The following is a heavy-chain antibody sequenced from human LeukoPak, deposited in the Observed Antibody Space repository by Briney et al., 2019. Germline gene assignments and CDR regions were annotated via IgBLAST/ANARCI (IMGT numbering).Heavy chain of an antibody. V-gene: IGHV1-2*02. J-gene: IGHJ5*02. CDR1: GYNFPTYG. Sequence: ASVKVSCKASGYNFPTYGINWLRQAPGQGLEWMGWINPNSGGTNYAQKFQGRVTMTRDTSISTAYVELSRLRSDDTAVYYCARDGEGDSSGFSSWGQGTLVTVSS. CDR3: ARDGEGDSSGFSS. D-gene: IGHD6-19*01. CDR2: INPNSGGT.